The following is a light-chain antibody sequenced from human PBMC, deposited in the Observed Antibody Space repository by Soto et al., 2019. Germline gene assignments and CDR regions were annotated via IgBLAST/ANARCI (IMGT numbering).Light chain of an antibody. J-gene: IGLJ3*02. Sequence: QSALTQPASVSGSPGQSVTIPCTGTNSDLGNYKYVSWYQQYPGKPPQLLIYEVTNRPLGVSNRFSGSKSGNTASLTISVLQAEDEADYYCSSYTTTITVFGGGTKVTVL. V-gene: IGLV2-14*01. CDR2: EVT. CDR1: NSDLGNYKY. CDR3: SSYTTTITV.